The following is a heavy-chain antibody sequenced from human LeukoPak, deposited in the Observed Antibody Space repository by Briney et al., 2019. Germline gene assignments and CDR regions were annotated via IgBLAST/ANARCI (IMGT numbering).Heavy chain of an antibody. D-gene: IGHD4-17*01. J-gene: IGHJ4*02. CDR1: GGSISSGSYY. CDR2: IYYSGST. CDR3: AAFYGDGKYFDY. V-gene: IGHV4-61*10. Sequence: PSQTLSLTCTVSGGSISSGSYYWSWIRQPAGKGLEWIGYIYYSGSTNYNPSLKSRVTISVDTSKNQFSLKLSSVTAADTAVYYCAAFYGDGKYFDYWGQGTLVTVSS.